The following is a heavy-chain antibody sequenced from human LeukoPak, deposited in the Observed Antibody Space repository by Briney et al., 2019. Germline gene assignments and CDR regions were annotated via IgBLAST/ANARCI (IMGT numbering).Heavy chain of an antibody. CDR2: ISYDGSNK. CDR1: GXTFSNYG. Sequence: TGGSLRLSCAASGXTFSNYGIHWVRQAPGKGLEWVAVISYDGSNKYYVDSAKGRFTISRDNSKNTLYLQMNSLRGEDTAVYYCAKESRIVATIDYWGQGTLVTVSS. D-gene: IGHD5-12*01. V-gene: IGHV3-30*18. CDR3: AKESRIVATIDY. J-gene: IGHJ4*02.